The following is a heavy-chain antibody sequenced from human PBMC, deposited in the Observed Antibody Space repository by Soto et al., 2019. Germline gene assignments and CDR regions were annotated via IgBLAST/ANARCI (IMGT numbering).Heavy chain of an antibody. CDR3: ARERVSWFGDLLPLGLDV. CDR1: GDSINSSHS. J-gene: IGHJ6*02. V-gene: IGHV4-4*02. CDR2: AHHGGT. Sequence: PSETLSLTCAISGDSINSSHSWTWVRQPPGKGLEWIGEAHHGGTNSNPSPKTRVTILLDKSKNQFSLKLNSVTAADTAIYYCARERVSWFGDLLPLGLDVWGQGTMVTV. D-gene: IGHD3-10*01.